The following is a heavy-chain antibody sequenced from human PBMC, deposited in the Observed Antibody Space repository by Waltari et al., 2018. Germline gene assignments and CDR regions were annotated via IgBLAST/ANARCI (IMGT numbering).Heavy chain of an antibody. D-gene: IGHD2-2*01. CDR3: VRHRTTYPLEIDY. CDR2: IVPCYRLS. Sequence: EVQLVQSGAEVKKPEESLRISCEGSGYSFTSHWISWVRLMPGEGLEWGGGIVPCYRLSSCGAGVGGPVTISGDQSPRTAVLQWDSLKASDPAIYYCVRHRTTYPLEIDYWGQGTLVTVSS. J-gene: IGHJ4*02. CDR1: GYSFTSHW. V-gene: IGHV5-10-1*01.